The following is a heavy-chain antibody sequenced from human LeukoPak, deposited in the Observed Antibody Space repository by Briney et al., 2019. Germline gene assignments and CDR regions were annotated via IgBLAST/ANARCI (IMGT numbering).Heavy chain of an antibody. J-gene: IGHJ4*02. Sequence: SSETLSLTCGVYGDSISGYHWTYIRQPPGKGLEWIGEINRSGSTNYNPSLKSRVTISLDTSKNQFSLRLTSVTAADTAVYYCARGGYYDSSGYYLWYFDYWGQGTLVTVSS. CDR1: GDSISGYH. CDR2: INRSGST. D-gene: IGHD3-22*01. CDR3: ARGGYYDSSGYYLWYFDY. V-gene: IGHV4-34*01.